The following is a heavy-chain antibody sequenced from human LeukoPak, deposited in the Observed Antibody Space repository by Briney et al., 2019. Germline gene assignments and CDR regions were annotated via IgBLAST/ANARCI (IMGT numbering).Heavy chain of an antibody. V-gene: IGHV4-4*07. D-gene: IGHD1-26*01. Sequence: SETLSLTCTVSGGSISSYYWSWIRQPAGKGLEWIGRIYTSGSTDYNSSLKSRVTISEDTSKKQFSLKVSSVTAADTAVYYCAGGFRGASFDYWGQGTLVTVSS. CDR2: IYTSGST. J-gene: IGHJ4*02. CDR3: AGGFRGASFDY. CDR1: GGSISSYY.